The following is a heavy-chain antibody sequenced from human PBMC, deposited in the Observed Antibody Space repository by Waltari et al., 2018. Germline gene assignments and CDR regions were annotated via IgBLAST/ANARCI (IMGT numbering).Heavy chain of an antibody. D-gene: IGHD5-12*01. CDR2: SSSSSSYI. CDR1: GFTFSSYS. J-gene: IGHJ3*02. V-gene: IGHV3-21*01. Sequence: VQLVESGGGLVKPGGSLRLSCAASGFTFSSYSMNWVRQAPGKGLEWVSASSSSSSYIYYADSVKSRFTISRDNAKNSLYLQMNSLRAEDTAVYYCARVGDSGYDPHDAFDIWGQGTMVTVSS. CDR3: ARVGDSGYDPHDAFDI.